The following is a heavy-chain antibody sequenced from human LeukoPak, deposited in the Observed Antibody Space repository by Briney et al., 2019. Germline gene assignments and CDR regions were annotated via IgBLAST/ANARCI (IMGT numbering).Heavy chain of an antibody. V-gene: IGHV1-46*01. D-gene: IGHD5-12*01. Sequence: ASVTVSCKASGYTFPSYYMHWVRQAPGHGLEWMGIINPSGGSTSYAQKFQGRVTMTRDTSTSTVYMELSSLRSEDTAVYYCAKGGIVAFDYWGQGTLVTVSS. CDR1: GYTFPSYY. CDR3: AKGGIVAFDY. CDR2: INPSGGST. J-gene: IGHJ4*02.